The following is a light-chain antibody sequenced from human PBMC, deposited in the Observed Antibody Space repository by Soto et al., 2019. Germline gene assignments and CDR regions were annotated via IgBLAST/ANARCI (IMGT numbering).Light chain of an antibody. CDR2: GAS. V-gene: IGKV3-15*01. J-gene: IGKJ1*01. CDR3: QQHSHWPPWT. CDR1: QSISIN. Sequence: EIVMTQSPATLSVSPGERATLSCRASQSISINLAWYQQKLGQAPRLLIYGASTRATDIPARFSGSGSGTEFTLTISSLQSEDFAVYYCQQHSHWPPWTFGQGTRVEIQ.